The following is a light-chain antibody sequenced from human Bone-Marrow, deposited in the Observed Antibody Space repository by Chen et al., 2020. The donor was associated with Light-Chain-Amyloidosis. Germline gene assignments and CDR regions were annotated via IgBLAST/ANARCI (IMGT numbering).Light chain of an antibody. CDR3: PQSYSRRLT. V-gene: IGKV1-39*01. CDR2: IAS. J-gene: IGKJ4*02. Sequence: DIRRTQSPSSLSASVGAKITISCRTSHHIEYYLIWDQQRPGTATKLLIFIASRLQCGVPARVSGRGSGASFTLTIASLLPEDCATYYCPQSYSRRLTFGGGTKV. CDR1: HHIEYY.